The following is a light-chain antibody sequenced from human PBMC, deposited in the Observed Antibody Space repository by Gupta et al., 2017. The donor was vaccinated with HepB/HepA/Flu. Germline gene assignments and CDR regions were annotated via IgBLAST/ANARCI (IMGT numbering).Light chain of an antibody. CDR1: HGISSH. V-gene: IGKV1-12*01. Sequence: DIQMTQSPSSVSASVGDRVTIPCRARHGISSHLGWYQQKPGKAPELLISAATKVQSGVPSRFIGSGSGTDFTLTISIRHPEDSANYYCQQENSFPLTFGQGTQVEIK. CDR3: QQENSFPLT. CDR2: AAT. J-gene: IGKJ4*02.